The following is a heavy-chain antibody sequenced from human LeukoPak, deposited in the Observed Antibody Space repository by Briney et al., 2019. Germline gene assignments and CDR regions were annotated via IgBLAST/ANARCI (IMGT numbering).Heavy chain of an antibody. D-gene: IGHD1-1*01. CDR3: ARDPTNWIDY. CDR2: MNPNSGAT. V-gene: IGHV1-2*02. J-gene: IGHJ4*02. CDR1: GYTFTSYY. Sequence: GASVKASCRTSGYTFTSYYMHWVRQAPGQGLEWIGWMNPNSGATNYAQKFQGRVTMTRDTSSSTAYMELSRLTSDDTAVYYCARDPTNWIDYWGQGTLVTVSS.